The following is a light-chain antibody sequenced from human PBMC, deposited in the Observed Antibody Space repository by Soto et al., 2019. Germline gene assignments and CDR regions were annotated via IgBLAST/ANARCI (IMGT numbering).Light chain of an antibody. CDR1: SSNIENNA. J-gene: IGLJ1*01. CDR2: YDD. CDR3: ATWDDSLNGHV. Sequence: QSVLTQPPSVSAAPRQRVTISCSGSSSNIENNAVNWYQQLPGKAPKLLIYYDDLLPSGVSDRFSGSKSGTSASLAISGLQSEDEADYYCATWDDSLNGHVFGTGTKLTVL. V-gene: IGLV1-36*01.